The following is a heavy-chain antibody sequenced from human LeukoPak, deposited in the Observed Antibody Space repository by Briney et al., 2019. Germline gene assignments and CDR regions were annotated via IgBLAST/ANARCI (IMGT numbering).Heavy chain of an antibody. CDR2: IIGSGGST. Sequence: GASLRLSCAASGFTFSSYAMSWVRQAPGKGLEWVSAIIGSGGSTYYADSVKGRFTISRDNYNNTLYLQINSLRADETAVFYCAKGFNVVVTAMDYWGQGTLVTVSS. J-gene: IGHJ4*02. CDR1: GFTFSSYA. D-gene: IGHD2-21*02. V-gene: IGHV3-23*01. CDR3: AKGFNVVVTAMDY.